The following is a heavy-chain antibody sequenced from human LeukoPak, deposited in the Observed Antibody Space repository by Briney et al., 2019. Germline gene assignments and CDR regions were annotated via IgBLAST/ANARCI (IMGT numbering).Heavy chain of an antibody. CDR1: GGTFSSYA. J-gene: IGHJ4*02. Sequence: SVKVSCKASGGTFSSYAISWVRQAPGQGLEWMGGIIPIFGTANYAQKFQGRVTITADESTSTAYMELSSLRSEDTAVYYCARVKSETVTTPIQPFDYWGQGTLVTVSS. CDR3: ARVKSETVTTPIQPFDY. D-gene: IGHD4-11*01. CDR2: IIPIFGTA. V-gene: IGHV1-69*13.